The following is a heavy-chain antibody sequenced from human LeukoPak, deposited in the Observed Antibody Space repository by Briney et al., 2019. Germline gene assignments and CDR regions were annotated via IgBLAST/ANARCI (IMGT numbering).Heavy chain of an antibody. Sequence: SVKVSCKTSGGTFNNSAISWVRQAPGQGLEWLGGIMPLFGTAGYAQKFQGRVTITKDESTITVCLELTSLTADDTAVYYCARDVHGDYGSGWFDPWGQGTLVSVSS. D-gene: IGHD4-17*01. J-gene: IGHJ5*02. CDR2: IMPLFGTA. CDR3: ARDVHGDYGSGWFDP. CDR1: GGTFNNSA. V-gene: IGHV1-69*05.